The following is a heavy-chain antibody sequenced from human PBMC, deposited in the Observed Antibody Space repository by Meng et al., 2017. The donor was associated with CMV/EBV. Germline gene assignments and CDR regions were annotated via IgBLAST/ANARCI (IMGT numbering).Heavy chain of an antibody. J-gene: IGHJ4*02. CDR1: GFTFSSYS. Sequence: GGSLRLSCAASGFTFSSYSMNWVRQAPGKGLEWVSSISSSSSYIYYADSAKGRFTISRDNSKNTLYLQMNSLRAEDTAVYYCAIHSNYFDYWGQGTLVTVSS. CDR3: AIHSNYFDY. V-gene: IGHV3-21*01. D-gene: IGHD4-11*01. CDR2: ISSSSSYI.